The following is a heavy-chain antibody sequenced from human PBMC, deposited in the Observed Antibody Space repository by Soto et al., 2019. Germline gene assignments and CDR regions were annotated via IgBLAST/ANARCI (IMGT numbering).Heavy chain of an antibody. Sequence: GGSLRLSCAASGFTFSSYGMHWVRQAPGKGLEWVAVISYDGSNKYYADPVKGRFTISRDNSKNTLYLQMNSLRAEDTAVYYCAKENRRWGYSYGPDRYFDYWGQGTLVTVSS. V-gene: IGHV3-30*18. J-gene: IGHJ4*02. D-gene: IGHD5-18*01. CDR3: AKENRRWGYSYGPDRYFDY. CDR2: ISYDGSNK. CDR1: GFTFSSYG.